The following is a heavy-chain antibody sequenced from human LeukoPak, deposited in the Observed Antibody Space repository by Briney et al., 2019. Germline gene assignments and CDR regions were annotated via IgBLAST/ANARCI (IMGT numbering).Heavy chain of an antibody. V-gene: IGHV4-34*01. CDR1: GGSFSGYY. J-gene: IGHJ4*02. Sequence: SETLSLTCAAYGGSFSGYYWSWIRQPPGKGLEWIGEINHSGSTNYNPSLKSRVTISVDTSKNQFSLKLSSVTAADTAVYYCARARNYYDSSGYYKRPKYYFDYWGQGTLVTVSS. CDR2: INHSGST. CDR3: ARARNYYDSSGYYKRPKYYFDY. D-gene: IGHD3-22*01.